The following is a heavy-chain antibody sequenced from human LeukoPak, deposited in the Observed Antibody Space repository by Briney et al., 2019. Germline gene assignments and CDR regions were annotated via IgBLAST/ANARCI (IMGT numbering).Heavy chain of an antibody. CDR1: GGSISSSSYY. J-gene: IGHJ5*02. CDR3: ARHRGYCSGSSCKGWFDP. CDR2: IYYSGST. Sequence: SETLSLTCTVSGGSISSSSYYWGWIRQPPGKGLEWIGSIYYSGSTYYNPSLKSRVTISVDTSKNQFSLKLSSVTAADTAVYYCARHRGYCSGSSCKGWFDPWGQGTLVTVSS. D-gene: IGHD2-15*01. V-gene: IGHV4-39*01.